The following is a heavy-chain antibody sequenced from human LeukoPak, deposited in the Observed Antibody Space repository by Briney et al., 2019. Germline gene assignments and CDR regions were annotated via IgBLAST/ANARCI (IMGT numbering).Heavy chain of an antibody. CDR2: IYYSGST. CDR3: ARVVSDYDFWSGYYTPRDYYYYMDV. Sequence: PSETLSLTCTVSGGSISSGSYSWSWIRQPPGKGLEWIVYIYYSGSTYYNPSLKSRVTISVDTSKNQFSLKLSSVTAADTAVYYCARVVSDYDFWSGYYTPRDYYYYMDVWGKGTTVTVSS. D-gene: IGHD3-3*01. V-gene: IGHV4-30-4*07. J-gene: IGHJ6*03. CDR1: GGSISSGSYS.